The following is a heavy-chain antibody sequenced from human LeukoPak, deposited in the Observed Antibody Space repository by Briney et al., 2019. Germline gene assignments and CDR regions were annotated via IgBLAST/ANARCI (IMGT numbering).Heavy chain of an antibody. CDR2: INHSGST. CDR3: AREEWYYYDSSGYYSYLGV. Sequence: SETLSLTCTVSGGSISSYYWSWIRQPPGKGLEWIGEINHSGSTNYNPSLKSRVTISVDTSKNQFSLKLSSVTAADTAVYYCAREEWYYYDSSGYYSYLGVWGQGTLVTVSS. CDR1: GGSISSYY. J-gene: IGHJ4*02. D-gene: IGHD3-22*01. V-gene: IGHV4-34*01.